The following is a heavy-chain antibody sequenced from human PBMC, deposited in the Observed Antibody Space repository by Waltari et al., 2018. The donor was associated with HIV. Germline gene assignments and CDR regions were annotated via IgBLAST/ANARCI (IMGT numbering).Heavy chain of an antibody. CDR3: ARFFPTATTTGWYLDL. CDR2: FNSYNGDT. CDR1: GYTSTNFC. J-gene: IGHJ2*01. V-gene: IGHV1-18*01. Sequence: QVHLVQSGAELKKTGASVKLSCKASGYTSTNFCINWVRRAPGQGLDGMGWFNSYNGDTKYAQKFQDRVTMTTDTSTSTAYMGLRSLRSDDTAVYYCARFFPTATTTGWYLDLWGPGTLVTMSS. D-gene: IGHD4-17*01.